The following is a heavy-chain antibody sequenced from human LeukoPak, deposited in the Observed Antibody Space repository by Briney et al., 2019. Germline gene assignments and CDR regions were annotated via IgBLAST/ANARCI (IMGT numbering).Heavy chain of an antibody. D-gene: IGHD6-13*01. V-gene: IGHV4-59*01. CDR2: IYYSGTT. CDR3: ARAPYSSTWYLEYFDF. CDR1: GGSMSSYY. Sequence: PSETLSLTCTVSGGSMSSYYWTWIRQPPGKGVEWVGYIYYSGTTKYNPSLKSQFTLSLDTSKNQFSLELSSVTAADTAVYYCARAPYSSTWYLEYFDFWGGGTLVTVSS. J-gene: IGHJ4*02.